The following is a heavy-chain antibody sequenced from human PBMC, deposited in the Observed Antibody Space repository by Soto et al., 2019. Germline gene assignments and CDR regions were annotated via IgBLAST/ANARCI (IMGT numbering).Heavy chain of an antibody. V-gene: IGHV3-64*01. D-gene: IGHD6-6*01. CDR2: ISSNGVGT. CDR3: ARRARPDFYYMDV. CDR1: GCTLGGYA. J-gene: IGHJ6*03. Sequence: VGLLRLRCAAAGCTLGGYAMDWVRQAPGKGLEYVSGISSNGVGTYYANSVQGRFTISRDNSKNTVYLQMGSLRPEDMAVYYCARRARPDFYYMDVWGKGTTVTVSS.